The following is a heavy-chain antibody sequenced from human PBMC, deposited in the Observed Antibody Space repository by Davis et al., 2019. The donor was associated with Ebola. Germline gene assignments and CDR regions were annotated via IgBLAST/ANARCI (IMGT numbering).Heavy chain of an antibody. D-gene: IGHD4-17*01. CDR3: AKGDDYGDYGLDY. CDR2: ISWNSGSI. J-gene: IGHJ4*02. V-gene: IGHV3-9*01. Sequence: PGGSLRLSCAASGFTFDDYAMHWVRQAPGKGLEWVSGISWNSGSIGYADSVKGRFTISRDNSKNSLYLQMNSLRTEDTALYYCAKGDDYGDYGLDYWGQGTLVTVSS. CDR1: GFTFDDYA.